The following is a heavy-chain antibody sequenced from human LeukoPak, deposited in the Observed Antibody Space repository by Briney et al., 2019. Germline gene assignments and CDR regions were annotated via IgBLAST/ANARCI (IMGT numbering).Heavy chain of an antibody. CDR1: GGTFSSYA. J-gene: IGHJ2*01. CDR2: IIPIFGTA. V-gene: IGHV1-69*13. D-gene: IGHD3-10*01. CDR3: ARKSTSMVRDWYFDL. Sequence: SVKVSCKASGGTFSSYAISWVRQAPGQGLEWMEGIIPIFGTANYAQKFQGRVTITADESTSTAYMELSSLRSEDTAVYYCARKSTSMVRDWYFDLWGRGTLVTVSS.